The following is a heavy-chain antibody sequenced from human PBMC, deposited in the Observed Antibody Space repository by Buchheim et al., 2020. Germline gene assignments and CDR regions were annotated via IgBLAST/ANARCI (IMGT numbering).Heavy chain of an antibody. Sequence: EVQLVQSGAEVKKPGESLKISCKGSGYSFSSYWIGWVRQTPGKGLEWMGIIYPTDSDTRYSPSFQGQVTISADRSIGTAYPQWSSLKASDTAIYYCARQDGYSLYYFDYWGQGTL. J-gene: IGHJ4*02. V-gene: IGHV5-51*01. CDR3: ARQDGYSLYYFDY. D-gene: IGHD5-24*01. CDR1: GYSFSSYW. CDR2: IYPTDSDT.